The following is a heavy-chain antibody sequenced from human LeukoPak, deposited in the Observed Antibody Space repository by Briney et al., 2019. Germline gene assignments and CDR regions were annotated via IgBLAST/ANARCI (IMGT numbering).Heavy chain of an antibody. V-gene: IGHV3-21*01. Sequence: GGSLRLSCAASGFTFSSYSMNWVRQAPGKGLEWVSSISSSSSYIYYADSVKGRFTISRDNAKNSLYLQMNSLRAEDTAVYYCARDHDRYDSSGYPYWGQGTPVTVSS. CDR3: ARDHDRYDSSGYPY. J-gene: IGHJ4*02. D-gene: IGHD3-22*01. CDR2: ISSSSSYI. CDR1: GFTFSSYS.